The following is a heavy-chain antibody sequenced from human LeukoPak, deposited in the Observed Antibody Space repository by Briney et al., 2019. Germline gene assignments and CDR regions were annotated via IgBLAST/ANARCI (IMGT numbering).Heavy chain of an antibody. D-gene: IGHD2-15*01. CDR3: AKDKGDCSGGSCYIGRAFDI. CDR1: GFTFSSYA. J-gene: IGHJ3*02. Sequence: GGSLRLSCAASGFTFSSYAMSWVRQAPGNGLEWVSAISGSGGSTYYADSVKGRFTISRDNSKNTLYLQMNSLRAEDTAVYYCAKDKGDCSGGSCYIGRAFDIWGQGTMVAVSS. CDR2: ISGSGGST. V-gene: IGHV3-23*01.